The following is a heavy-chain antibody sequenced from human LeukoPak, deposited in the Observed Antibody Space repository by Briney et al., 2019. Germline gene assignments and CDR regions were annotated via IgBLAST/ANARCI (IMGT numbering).Heavy chain of an antibody. CDR2: IYTSGST. CDR3: ARLNYYYDSSGYSVPTYYFDY. J-gene: IGHJ4*02. CDR1: GGSISSGSYY. V-gene: IGHV4-61*02. Sequence: SETLSLTCTVSGGSISSGSYYWSWIRQPAGKGLEWIGRIYTSGSTNYNPSLKSRVTISLDTSKNQFSLKLSSVTAADTAVYYCARLNYYYDSSGYSVPTYYFDYWGQGTLVTVSS. D-gene: IGHD3-22*01.